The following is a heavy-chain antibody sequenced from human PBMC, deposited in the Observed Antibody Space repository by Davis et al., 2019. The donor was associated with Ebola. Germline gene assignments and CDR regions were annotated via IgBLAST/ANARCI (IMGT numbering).Heavy chain of an antibody. CDR3: ARARQPITIFGVAPGAFDI. CDR1: GFTFSSYA. D-gene: IGHD3-3*01. J-gene: IGHJ3*02. V-gene: IGHV3-30*04. CDR2: ISYDGSNK. Sequence: PGGSLRLSCAASGFTFSSYAMHWVRQAPGKGLEWVAVISYDGSNKYYADSVKGRFTISRDNSKNTLYLQMNSLRAEDTAVYYCARARQPITIFGVAPGAFDIWGQGTMVTVSS.